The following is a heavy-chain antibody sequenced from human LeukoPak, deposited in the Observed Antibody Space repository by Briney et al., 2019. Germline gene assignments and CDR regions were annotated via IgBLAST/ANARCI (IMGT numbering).Heavy chain of an antibody. Sequence: SETLSLTCTGSGGSISSYYWSWLRQPPGKGLEGVGYIYYSGSTNYNPSLKSRVTISVDTSKNQFSLKLGYVPAADTAVYYCAILQYVDDAFDIWGQGTMVTVSS. J-gene: IGHJ3*02. D-gene: IGHD3-10*02. V-gene: IGHV4-59*08. CDR2: IYYSGST. CDR1: GGSISSYY. CDR3: AILQYVDDAFDI.